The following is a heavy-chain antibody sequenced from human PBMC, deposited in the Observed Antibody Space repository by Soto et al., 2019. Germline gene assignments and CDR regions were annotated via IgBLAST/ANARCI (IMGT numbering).Heavy chain of an antibody. J-gene: IGHJ2*01. Sequence: GGSLRLSCAASGFTFSSYSMSWVRQAPGKGLEWVSGIGGSGISTHYADSVKGRFTVSRDNSKNTLYLQMNSLRAEDTAVYNCAKEPVGPDWYFDLWGRGTLVTVSS. CDR1: GFTFSSYS. CDR2: IGGSGIST. V-gene: IGHV3-23*01. CDR3: AKEPVGPDWYFDL.